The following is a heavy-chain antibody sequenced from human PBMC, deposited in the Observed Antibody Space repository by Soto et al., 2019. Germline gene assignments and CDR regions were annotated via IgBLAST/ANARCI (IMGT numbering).Heavy chain of an antibody. CDR3: ARDGSYYDVLTEHYFDV. J-gene: IGHJ4*02. V-gene: IGHV3-30*04. CDR2: ISDDGTNK. Sequence: QVQLVESGGGVGQPGRSLRLSCAASGFTFSSYAMHWVRQAPGKGLEWVAVISDDGTNKDYADSVKGRFTISRDKSKSTLDLQMDSLRPEDTAVYYCARDGSYYDVLTEHYFDVWGQGTLVSVSA. D-gene: IGHD3-9*01. CDR1: GFTFSSYA.